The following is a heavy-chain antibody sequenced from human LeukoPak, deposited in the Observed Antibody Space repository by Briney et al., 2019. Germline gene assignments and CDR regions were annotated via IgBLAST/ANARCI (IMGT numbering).Heavy chain of an antibody. V-gene: IGHV5-51*01. CDR2: IYPGDSDI. J-gene: IGHJ4*02. D-gene: IGHD5-12*01. Sequence: GESLKISCKGSGYSFTTYWIGWVRQMHGKGPEWMGIIYPGDSDIRYSPSFQGQVTISVDKSISTAYLQWSSLKASDTAMYYCARRAYSGYEFDYWGQGTLVTVSS. CDR3: ARRAYSGYEFDY. CDR1: GYSFTTYW.